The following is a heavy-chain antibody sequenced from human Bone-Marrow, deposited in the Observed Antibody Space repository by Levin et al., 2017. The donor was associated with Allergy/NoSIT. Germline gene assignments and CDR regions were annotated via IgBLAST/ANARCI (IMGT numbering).Heavy chain of an antibody. J-gene: IGHJ4*02. Sequence: PGESLKISCAASGFTFSSYEMNWVRQAPGKGLEWVSYISSSGSTIYYADSVKGRFTISRDNAKNSLYLQMNSLRAEDTAVYYCARGAYDSSGYHPGPFDYWGQGTLVTVSS. V-gene: IGHV3-48*03. CDR3: ARGAYDSSGYHPGPFDY. CDR2: ISSSGSTI. CDR1: GFTFSSYE. D-gene: IGHD3-22*01.